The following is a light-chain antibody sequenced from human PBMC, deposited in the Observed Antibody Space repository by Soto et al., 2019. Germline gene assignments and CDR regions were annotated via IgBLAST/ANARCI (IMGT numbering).Light chain of an antibody. Sequence: QSVLTQPPSVSGAPGQRVTISCTGSSSNIGAGYDVHWYQQLPGTAPKLLIYGNSNRPSGVPDRFSGSKSGTSASLAITGRQGDDDADYYCQPYDSSLSGFLVFGVGTKLTVL. V-gene: IGLV1-40*01. CDR2: GNS. J-gene: IGLJ2*01. CDR3: QPYDSSLSGFLV. CDR1: SSNIGAGYD.